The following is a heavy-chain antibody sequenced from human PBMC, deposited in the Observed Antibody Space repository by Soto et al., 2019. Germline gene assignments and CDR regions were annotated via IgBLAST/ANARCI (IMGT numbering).Heavy chain of an antibody. J-gene: IGHJ2*01. D-gene: IGHD1-7*01. CDR1: GYSFTSYY. CDR3: NRTLDARTKSWYFDL. Sequence: ASVKVSCKASGYSFTSYYMHWVRQAPGQGLEWMGIINPSDATTSYARKFQGRVTVTRDTSTSTVYLELSSLRSEDTAVDYWNRTLDARTKSWYFDLWGRGTLVTVSS. V-gene: IGHV1-46*03. CDR2: INPSDATT.